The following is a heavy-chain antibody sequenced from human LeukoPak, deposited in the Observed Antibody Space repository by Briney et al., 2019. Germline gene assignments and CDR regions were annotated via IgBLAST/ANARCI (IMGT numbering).Heavy chain of an antibody. CDR3: ARIQMGTTGFDF. V-gene: IGHV1-2*02. Sequence: ASVKVSCKASGYTFTGHYLHWVRQAPGQGLEWMGWIDPDIGGTSSAQKFQGRVTMTRDRSISSAYMELSRLRSDDTAVYFYARIQMGTTGFDFWGQGTLVTVSS. D-gene: IGHD1-26*01. CDR1: GYTFTGHY. CDR2: IDPDIGGT. J-gene: IGHJ4*02.